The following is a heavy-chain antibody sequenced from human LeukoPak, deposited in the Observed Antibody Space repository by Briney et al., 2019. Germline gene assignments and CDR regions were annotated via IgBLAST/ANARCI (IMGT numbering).Heavy chain of an antibody. CDR2: IYSGGST. CDR3: ARDFYFDC. J-gene: IGHJ4*02. V-gene: IGHV3-66*02. Sequence: PGGSLRLSCAASGFIVSSNYMSWVRQTPGKGLEWVSVIYSGGSTYYADSVKGRFTISRDNSKNTLYHQMNSLRAEDTAVYYCARDFYFDCWGQGTLVTVSS. CDR1: GFIVSSNY.